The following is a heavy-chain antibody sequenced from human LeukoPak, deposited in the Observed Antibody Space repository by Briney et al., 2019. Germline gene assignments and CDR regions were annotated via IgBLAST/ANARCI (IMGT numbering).Heavy chain of an antibody. Sequence: SGPTLVNPTQTLTLTCTFSGFSLSTSGVGVGWIRQPPGKDLEWLALIYWDDDKRYSPSRKSRLTITKDTSKNQVVLTMTNMDPVDTATYYCAHRLNPQSSSWYEAYFDYWGQGTLVTVSS. J-gene: IGHJ4*02. CDR1: GFSLSTSGVG. CDR3: AHRLNPQSSSWYEAYFDY. D-gene: IGHD6-13*01. CDR2: IYWDDDK. V-gene: IGHV2-5*02.